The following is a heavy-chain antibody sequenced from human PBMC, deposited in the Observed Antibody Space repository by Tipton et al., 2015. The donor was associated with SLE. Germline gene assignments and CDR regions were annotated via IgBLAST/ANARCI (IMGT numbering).Heavy chain of an antibody. CDR2: INHSGST. J-gene: IGHJ2*01. CDR3: ARGSNGNFDL. V-gene: IGHV4-34*01. CDR1: GGSFSGYY. Sequence: TLSLTCAVYGGSFSGYYWSWIRQPPGKGLEWIGEINHSGSTNYNPSLKSRVTISVDTSKNQFSLKLSSVTAADTAVYYCARGSNGNFDLWGRDTLVTVSS. D-gene: IGHD2-8*01.